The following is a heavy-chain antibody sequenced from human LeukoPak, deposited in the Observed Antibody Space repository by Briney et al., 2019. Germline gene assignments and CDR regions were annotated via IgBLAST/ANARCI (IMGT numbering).Heavy chain of an antibody. Sequence: SETLSLTCTVSGGSISSYYWSWIRQPPGKGLEWIGYIYYSGSTNYNPSLKSRVTISVDTSKNQFSLKLSSVTAADTAVYYCARDGTYCGGDCYSGAFDIWGQGTMVTVSS. V-gene: IGHV4-59*01. CDR2: IYYSGST. CDR3: ARDGTYCGGDCYSGAFDI. CDR1: GGSISSYY. D-gene: IGHD2-21*02. J-gene: IGHJ3*02.